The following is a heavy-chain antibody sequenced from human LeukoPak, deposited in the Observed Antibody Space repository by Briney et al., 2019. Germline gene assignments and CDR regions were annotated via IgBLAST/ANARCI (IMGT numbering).Heavy chain of an antibody. J-gene: IGHJ3*02. D-gene: IGHD6-13*01. Sequence: PGGSLRLSCAASGFTFSSYSMNWVRQAPGKGLEWVSSISSSSSYIYYADSVKGRFTISRDNAKNSLYLQMNSLRAEDTAVYYCARAAAGTGELNDAFHIWGQGTMVTVSS. V-gene: IGHV3-21*01. CDR2: ISSSSSYI. CDR3: ARAAAGTGELNDAFHI. CDR1: GFTFSSYS.